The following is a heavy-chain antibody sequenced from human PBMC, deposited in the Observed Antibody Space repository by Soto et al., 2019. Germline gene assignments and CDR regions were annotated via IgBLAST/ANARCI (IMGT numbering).Heavy chain of an antibody. CDR3: ARGDSFTSSWYWFDS. V-gene: IGHV1-8*01. CDR1: GYTFSNYE. D-gene: IGHD6-13*01. J-gene: IGHJ5*01. Sequence: QVLLVQSGAEVKKAGASVKVSCEASGYTFSNYEINWVRQATGQGLEWMGWMNPNSGNTAYPPKFQGRVTMTRNISITTAYRELTSLSSEDTAIYYCARGDSFTSSWYWFDSWGQGTLVTVSS. CDR2: MNPNSGNT.